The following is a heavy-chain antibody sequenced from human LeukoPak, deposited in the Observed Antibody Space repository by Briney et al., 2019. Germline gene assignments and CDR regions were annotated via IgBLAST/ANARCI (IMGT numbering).Heavy chain of an antibody. CDR2: IYYSGST. CDR3: ARGTAMVGLNFDY. CDR1: GGSISSYY. Sequence: SETLSLTCTVSGGSISSYYWSWIRQPPGKGLEWIGYIYYSGSTNYNPSLKSRVTISVDTSKNQFSLRLSSVTAADTAVYYCARGTAMVGLNFDYWGQGTLVTVSS. V-gene: IGHV4-59*01. D-gene: IGHD5-18*01. J-gene: IGHJ4*02.